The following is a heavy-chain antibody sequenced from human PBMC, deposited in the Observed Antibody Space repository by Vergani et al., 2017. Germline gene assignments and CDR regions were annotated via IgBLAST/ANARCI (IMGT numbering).Heavy chain of an antibody. D-gene: IGHD1-20*01. CDR3: ARPSGEITGTKYGFDI. Sequence: QVQLVQSGAEVKKPGSSVKVSCKASGGTFSSYTISWVRQAPGQGLEWMGRIIPILGIANYAQKFQGRVTSTADKSTSTAYMELSSPRSEDTAVYYCARPSGEITGTKYGFDIWGQGTMVTVSS. J-gene: IGHJ3*02. CDR1: GGTFSSYT. CDR2: IIPILGIA. V-gene: IGHV1-69*02.